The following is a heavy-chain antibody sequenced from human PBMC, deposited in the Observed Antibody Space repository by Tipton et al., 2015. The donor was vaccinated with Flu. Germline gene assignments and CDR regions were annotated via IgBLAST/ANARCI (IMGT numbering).Heavy chain of an antibody. CDR3: AKDITTIFGVVIDY. V-gene: IGHV3-9*01. Sequence: SLRLFCAASGFTFDDYAMHWVRQAPGKGLEWVSGISWNSGSIGYADSVKGRFTISRDNAKNSLYLQMNSLRAEDTALYYCAKDITTIFGVVIDYWGQGTLVTVSS. D-gene: IGHD3-3*01. CDR1: GFTFDDYA. J-gene: IGHJ4*02. CDR2: ISWNSGSI.